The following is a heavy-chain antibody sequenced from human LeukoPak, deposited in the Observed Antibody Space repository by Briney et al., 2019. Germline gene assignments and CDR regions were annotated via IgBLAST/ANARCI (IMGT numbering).Heavy chain of an antibody. CDR3: ARDDILTGLYYFDY. CDR2: ISSSTSTI. J-gene: IGHJ4*02. V-gene: IGHV3-48*04. D-gene: IGHD3-9*01. Sequence: GGSLRLSCAASGFTFSSYNMNWVRQAPGKGLEWVSYISSSTSTIYYADSVKGRFTISRDNAKNSLYLQMNSLRAEDTAVYYCARDDILTGLYYFDYWGQGTLVTVSS. CDR1: GFTFSSYN.